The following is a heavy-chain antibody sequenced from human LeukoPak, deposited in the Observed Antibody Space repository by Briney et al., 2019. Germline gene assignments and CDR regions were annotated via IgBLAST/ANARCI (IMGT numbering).Heavy chain of an antibody. Sequence: ASVKVSCKASGYTFTSYDINWVRQATGQGLEWMGWMNPNSGNTGYAQKFQGRVTMTRNTSISTVYMELSSLTSEDTAVYYCARGRGRGRQRACSSTSCHPITSWFDPWGQGTLVTVSS. CDR3: ARGRGRGRQRACSSTSCHPITSWFDP. CDR2: MNPNSGNT. V-gene: IGHV1-8*01. J-gene: IGHJ5*02. D-gene: IGHD2-2*01. CDR1: GYTFTSYD.